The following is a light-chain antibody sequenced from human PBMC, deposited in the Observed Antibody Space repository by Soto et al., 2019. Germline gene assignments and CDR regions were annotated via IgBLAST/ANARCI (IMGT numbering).Light chain of an antibody. CDR1: QSIDNY. CDR3: QQSYNTPST. Sequence: DIQMTQSPSSLPASVRDRVTITCRASQSIDNYSNWYQQKPGKDPKLLIYAASSLHSGVPSRFSGSGSGTDFTLTISSLQPEDFETYYCQQSYNTPSTFDQGTKVEIK. CDR2: AAS. V-gene: IGKV1-39*01. J-gene: IGKJ1*01.